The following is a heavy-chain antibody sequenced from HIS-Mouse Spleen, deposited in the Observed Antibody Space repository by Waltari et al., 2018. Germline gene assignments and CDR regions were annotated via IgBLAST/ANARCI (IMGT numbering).Heavy chain of an antibody. J-gene: IGHJ3*02. CDR1: GFTFSSYS. CDR2: ISSSSSTI. CDR3: ARSPSITIFGVVIISAFDI. V-gene: IGHV3-48*02. Sequence: EVQLVESGGGLVQPGGSLRLSCAASGFTFSSYSINWVRQAPVKGLEWVSYISSSSSTIYYADSVKGRFTISRDNAKNSLYLQMNSLRDEDTAVYYCARSPSITIFGVVIISAFDIWGQGTMVTVSS. D-gene: IGHD3-3*01.